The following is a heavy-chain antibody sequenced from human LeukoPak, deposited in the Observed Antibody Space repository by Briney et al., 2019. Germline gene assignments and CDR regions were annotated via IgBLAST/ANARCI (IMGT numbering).Heavy chain of an antibody. D-gene: IGHD1-26*01. Sequence: PSETLSLTCTVSGYSISSSYYWGWIRQPPGKGLEWIGSIYYSGSTYYNPSLKSRVTISVDTSKNQFSLKLSSVTAADTAVYYCARIPYSGSYGYFDYWGQGTLVTVSS. CDR2: IYYSGST. V-gene: IGHV4-38-2*02. J-gene: IGHJ4*02. CDR3: ARIPYSGSYGYFDY. CDR1: GYSISSSYY.